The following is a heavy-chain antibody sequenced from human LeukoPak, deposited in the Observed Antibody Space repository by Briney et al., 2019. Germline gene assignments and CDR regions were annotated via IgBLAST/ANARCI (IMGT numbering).Heavy chain of an antibody. Sequence: PSETLSLTCTVSGGSISSYYWSWLRQPPGKGLEWIGYIYYSGSTNYNPSLKSRVTISVDTSKNQFSLKLSSVTAADTAVYYCARGGWVRGVLLGWFDPWGQGTLVTVSS. V-gene: IGHV4-59*12. CDR2: IYYSGST. D-gene: IGHD3-10*01. CDR1: GGSISSYY. CDR3: ARGGWVRGVLLGWFDP. J-gene: IGHJ5*02.